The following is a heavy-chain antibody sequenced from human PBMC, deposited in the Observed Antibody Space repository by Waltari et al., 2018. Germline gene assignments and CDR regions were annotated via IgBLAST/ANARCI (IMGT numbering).Heavy chain of an antibody. Sequence: EVQLLESGGGLVQPGGSLRLSCPAYGFTFSSHAMCWVRQAPGEGLEWVSVISGSGGSTNYADSVKGRFTISRDNSKNTLYWQMNSLRAEDTAVYYCARYRWEQYFQNWGQGTLVTVSS. CDR1: GFTFSSHA. CDR3: ARYRWEQYFQN. V-gene: IGHV3-23*01. D-gene: IGHD1-26*01. J-gene: IGHJ1*01. CDR2: ISGSGGST.